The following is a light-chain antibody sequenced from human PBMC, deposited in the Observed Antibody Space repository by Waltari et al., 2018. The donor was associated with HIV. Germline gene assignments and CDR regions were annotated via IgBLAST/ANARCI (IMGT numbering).Light chain of an antibody. CDR1: SSTIGNTF. CDR3: GTWDNSLSAFWV. V-gene: IGLV1-51*01. J-gene: IGLJ3*02. CDR2: DTN. Sequence: QSVLTQPPSVSAAPGQKVTIPCSGSSSTIGNTFVSCYQQLPATAPKLLIYDTNKRPSGIPDRFSASKSGTSATLAITGLQTGDEAVYYCGTWDNSLSAFWVFGGGTKVTVL.